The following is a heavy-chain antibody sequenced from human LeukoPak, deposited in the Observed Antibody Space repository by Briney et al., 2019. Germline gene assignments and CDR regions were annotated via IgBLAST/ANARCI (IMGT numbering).Heavy chain of an antibody. V-gene: IGHV4-34*01. Sequence: PSETLSLTCAVYGGSFSGYYWSWIRQPPGKGLEWIGEINHSGSTNYNPSLKSRVTISVGTSKNQFSLKLSSVTAADTAVYYCARAGLWFGEPNFDYWGQGTLVTVSS. J-gene: IGHJ4*02. CDR1: GGSFSGYY. CDR3: ARAGLWFGEPNFDY. CDR2: INHSGST. D-gene: IGHD3-10*01.